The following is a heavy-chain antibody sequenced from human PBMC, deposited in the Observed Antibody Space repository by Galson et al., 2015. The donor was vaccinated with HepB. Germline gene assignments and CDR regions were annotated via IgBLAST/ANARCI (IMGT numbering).Heavy chain of an antibody. CDR3: SRGALVVAVGATQNNCFDP. CDR1: GGTFSSYT. J-gene: IGHJ5*02. V-gene: IGHV1-69*02. D-gene: IGHD2-15*01. CDR2: TIPILGIA. Sequence: SVKVSCKASGGTFSSYTISWVRQAPGQGLEWMGRTIPILGIANYAQKFQGRVTITADKSTSTAYMELRSLRSDDAAVYYCSRGALVVAVGATQNNCFDPWGRGTLVTVSS.